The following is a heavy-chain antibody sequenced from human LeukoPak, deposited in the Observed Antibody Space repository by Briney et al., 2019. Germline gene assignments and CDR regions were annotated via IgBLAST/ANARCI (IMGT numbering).Heavy chain of an antibody. V-gene: IGHV3-53*01. Sequence: PGGSLRLSCAASGFTVSSNYMSWVRQAPGKGLEWVSAIYSDGSTYYADSVKGRFTISRDNSKNTLYLQMNSLRAEDTAVYYCARDPATGYNYFDYWGQGTLVTVSS. CDR3: ARDPATGYNYFDY. CDR2: IYSDGST. J-gene: IGHJ4*02. D-gene: IGHD5-18*01. CDR1: GFTVSSNY.